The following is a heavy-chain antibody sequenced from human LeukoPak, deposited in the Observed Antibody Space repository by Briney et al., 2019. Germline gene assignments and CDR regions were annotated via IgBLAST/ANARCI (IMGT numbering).Heavy chain of an antibody. V-gene: IGHV1-2*02. J-gene: IGHJ5*02. CDR3: ARDLGYYGSGSYTWFDP. D-gene: IGHD3-10*01. Sequence: ASVKVSCKASGYTFTGYYMHWVRQAPGQGLEWMGWINPNSGGTNYAQKFQGRVTMTRDTSISTAYMELSRLRSDDTAVYYCARDLGYYGSGSYTWFDPWGQGTLVTVSS. CDR2: INPNSGGT. CDR1: GYTFTGYY.